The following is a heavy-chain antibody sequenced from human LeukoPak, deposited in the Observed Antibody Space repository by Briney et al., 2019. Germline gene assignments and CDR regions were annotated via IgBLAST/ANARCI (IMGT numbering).Heavy chain of an antibody. CDR3: AREWYRAYCGGDCYVYSDY. CDR1: GFAFSSYW. V-gene: IGHV3-7*01. D-gene: IGHD2-21*02. J-gene: IGHJ4*02. CDR2: IKQDGSEK. Sequence: GGSLRLSCAASGFAFSSYWMSWVRQAPGKGLEWVANIKQDGSEKYYVDSVKGRFTISRDNAKNSLYLQMNSLRAEDTAVYYCAREWYRAYCGGDCYVYSDYWGQGTLVTVSS.